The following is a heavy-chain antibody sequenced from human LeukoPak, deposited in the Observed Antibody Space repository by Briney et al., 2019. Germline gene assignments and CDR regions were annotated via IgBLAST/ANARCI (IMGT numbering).Heavy chain of an antibody. CDR3: TRDFRNLGFDY. Sequence: GGSLRLSCAASGLAVSTNYMSWVRQAPGKGLVWVSRINGDGTSISYADSVKGRFAISRDNAKDALYLQMNSLRAEDTALYFCTRDFRNLGFDYWGQGTLVTVSS. V-gene: IGHV3-74*01. D-gene: IGHD1-14*01. J-gene: IGHJ4*02. CDR2: INGDGTSI. CDR1: GLAVSTNY.